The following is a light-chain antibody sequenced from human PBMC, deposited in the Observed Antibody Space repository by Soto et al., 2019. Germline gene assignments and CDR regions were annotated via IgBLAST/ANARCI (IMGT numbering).Light chain of an antibody. V-gene: IGKV4-1*01. J-gene: IGKJ5*01. Sequence: DIVMTESADSLAVSLGERANINCKSSQSVLYSSNNKNYLAWYQQKPGQPPKLLIYWASTRESGVPDRFSGSGSGTDFTLTISSLQAEDVAVYYCQQYYSSSSITFGQGTRLEMK. CDR3: QQYYSSSSIT. CDR2: WAS. CDR1: QSVLYSSNNKNY.